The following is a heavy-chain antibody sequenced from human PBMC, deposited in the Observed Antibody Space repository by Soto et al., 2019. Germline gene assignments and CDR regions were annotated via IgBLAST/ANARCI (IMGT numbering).Heavy chain of an antibody. CDR1: GFTFNNYG. CDR3: AREKAYSKDY. D-gene: IGHD4-4*01. CDR2: IWHDGSNK. J-gene: IGHJ4*02. V-gene: IGHV3-33*01. Sequence: SLRLSCAASGFTFNNYGMHWVRQAPGKGLEWVAIIWHDGSNKYYADSVKGRFTISRDNSKNTLYLQMNSLRAEDTAVYYCAREKAYSKDYWGQGTLVTVS.